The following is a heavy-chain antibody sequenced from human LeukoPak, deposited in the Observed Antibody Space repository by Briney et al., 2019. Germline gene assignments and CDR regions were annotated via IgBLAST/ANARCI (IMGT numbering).Heavy chain of an antibody. CDR2: ISSGSSHI. V-gene: IGHV3-21*01. CDR3: ARGRGLPGPLDY. CDR1: GFTFSSYS. Sequence: PGGSLRLSCAASGFTFSSYSMNWVRQAPGKGLEWVSSISSGSSHIYYADSVKGRFTISRDNAKNSLYLQMNSLRAEDTAVYYCARGRGLPGPLDYWGQGTLVTVSS. D-gene: IGHD3-10*01. J-gene: IGHJ4*02.